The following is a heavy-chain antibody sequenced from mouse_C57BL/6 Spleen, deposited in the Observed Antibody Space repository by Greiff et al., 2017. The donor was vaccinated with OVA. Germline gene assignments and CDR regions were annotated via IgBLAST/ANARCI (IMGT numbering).Heavy chain of an antibody. D-gene: IGHD4-1*01. CDR3: ARLELGFAY. CDR2: IDPSDSYT. Sequence: QVQLQQPGAELVMPGASVKLSCKASGYTFTSYWMHWVKQRPGQGLEWIGEIDPSDSYTNYNQKFKGKSTLTVDKSSSTAYMQLSSLTSEDSAVYYCARLELGFAYWGQGTLVTVSA. V-gene: IGHV1-69*01. J-gene: IGHJ3*01. CDR1: GYTFTSYW.